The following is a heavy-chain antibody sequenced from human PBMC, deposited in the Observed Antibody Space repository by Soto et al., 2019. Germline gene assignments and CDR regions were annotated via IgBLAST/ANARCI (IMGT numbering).Heavy chain of an antibody. J-gene: IGHJ6*02. D-gene: IGHD3-10*01. CDR3: ARDSRVLWFGELSSSRGSTYYYGMDV. CDR2: IYYSGST. CDR1: GGSISGGGYY. Sequence: QVQLQESGPGLVKPSQTLSLTCTVSGGSISGGGYYWSWIRQHPGKGLEWIGYIYYSGSTYYNPSLKSRVTISVDTSKNQFSLKLSSVTAADTAVYYCARDSRVLWFGELSSSRGSTYYYGMDVWGQGTTVTVSS. V-gene: IGHV4-31*03.